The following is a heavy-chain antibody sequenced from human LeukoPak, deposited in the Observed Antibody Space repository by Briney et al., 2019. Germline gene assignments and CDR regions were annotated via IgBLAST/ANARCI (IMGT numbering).Heavy chain of an antibody. D-gene: IGHD4-17*01. CDR2: IYTSGST. CDR3: ARDSPGYGDYVHDWYFDL. J-gene: IGHJ2*01. CDR1: GGSISSYY. Sequence: SETLSLTCTVSGGSISSYYWSWIRQPAGKGLEWIGRIYTSGSTNYNPSLKSRVTMSVDTSKNQFSLKLSSVTAADTAVYYCARDSPGYGDYVHDWYFDLWGRGTLVTVSS. V-gene: IGHV4-4*07.